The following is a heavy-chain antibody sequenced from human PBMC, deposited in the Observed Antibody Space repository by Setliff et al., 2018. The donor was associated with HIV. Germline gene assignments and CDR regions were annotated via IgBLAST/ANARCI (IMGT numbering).Heavy chain of an antibody. V-gene: IGHV4-39*01. CDR3: ARQGLTMNRGVPAPILYYFDY. Sequence: PSETLSLTCTVSGGSIVSSSYYWGWIRQPPGKVLEWIGTMYYRGTTYNNPSLKSRVTFSADTSKNQFSLNLNSVTATDTAVYYCARQGLTMNRGVPAPILYYFDYWGPGILVTVSS. D-gene: IGHD3-10*01. CDR1: GGSIVSSSYY. CDR2: MYYRGTT. J-gene: IGHJ4*02.